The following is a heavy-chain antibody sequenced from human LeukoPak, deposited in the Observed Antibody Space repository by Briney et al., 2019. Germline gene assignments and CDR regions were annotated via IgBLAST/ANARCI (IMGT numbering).Heavy chain of an antibody. J-gene: IGHJ4*02. Sequence: SETLSLTCTVSGGSISSGGYYWSWIRQRPGKGLEWIGYIYYSGSTYYNPSLKSRVTISVDTSKNQFSLKLSSVTAADTAVYYCARSYDSSGYNYWGQGTLVTVSS. V-gene: IGHV4-31*03. CDR3: ARSYDSSGYNY. D-gene: IGHD3-22*01. CDR2: IYYSGST. CDR1: GGSISSGGYY.